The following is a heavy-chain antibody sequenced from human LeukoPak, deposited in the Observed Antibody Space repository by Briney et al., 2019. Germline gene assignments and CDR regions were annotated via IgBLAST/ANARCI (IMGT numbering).Heavy chain of an antibody. J-gene: IGHJ4*02. CDR1: GFTFSSYS. CDR2: ISSSSSYI. CDR3: ARVGGDY. V-gene: IGHV3-21*01. D-gene: IGHD3-3*01. Sequence: GGSLRLSCAASGFTFSSYSMTWVRQAPGKGLEWVSSISSSSSYIYYADSVRGRFTISRDNAKNSLYLQVNSLRAEDTAVYYCARVGGDYRGQGTLVTVSS.